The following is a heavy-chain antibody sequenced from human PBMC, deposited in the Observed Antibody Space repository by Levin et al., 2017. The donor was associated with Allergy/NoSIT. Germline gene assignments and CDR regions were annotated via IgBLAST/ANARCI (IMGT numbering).Heavy chain of an antibody. CDR2: ISYDGSNK. Sequence: GESLKISCAASGFTFSSYGMHWVRQAPGKGLEWVAVISYDGSNKYYADSVKGRFTISRDNSKNTLYLQMNSLRAEDTAVYYCAKAQYGDYFDYWGQGTLVTVSS. J-gene: IGHJ4*02. V-gene: IGHV3-30*18. CDR1: GFTFSSYG. CDR3: AKAQYGDYFDY. D-gene: IGHD4-17*01.